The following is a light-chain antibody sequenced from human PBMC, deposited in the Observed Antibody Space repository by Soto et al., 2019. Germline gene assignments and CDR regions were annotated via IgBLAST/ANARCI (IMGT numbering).Light chain of an antibody. V-gene: IGKV3-20*01. CDR2: AAS. J-gene: IGKJ5*01. CDR1: QSISSSS. CDR3: QHYPYSPPIS. Sequence: EIVLTQSPATMSLSPGERATLSCRASQSISSSSLAWYQQKPGQAPRLLIFAASNRATGIPDRFSGSGSGTDFTLIIGRLEPEDFAVYYFQHYPYSPPISLGRGTRLDIK.